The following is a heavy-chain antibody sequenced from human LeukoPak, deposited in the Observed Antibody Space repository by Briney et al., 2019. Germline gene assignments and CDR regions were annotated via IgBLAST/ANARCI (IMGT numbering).Heavy chain of an antibody. CDR1: GFTFSSYE. Sequence: GGSLRLSCAASGFTFSSYEMNWVRQAPGMGLEWVSAIGSGGTTQYADSVKGRFTISRDNSKNTLYLQMDSLRAEDTAVYYCAKAGPYYFDYWGQGTLVTVSS. J-gene: IGHJ4*02. CDR3: AKAGPYYFDY. D-gene: IGHD2-21*01. V-gene: IGHV3-23*01. CDR2: IGSGGTT.